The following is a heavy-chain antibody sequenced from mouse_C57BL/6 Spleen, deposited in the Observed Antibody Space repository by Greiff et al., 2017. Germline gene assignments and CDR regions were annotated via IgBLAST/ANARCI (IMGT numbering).Heavy chain of an antibody. CDR2: INPYNGGT. CDR1: GYTFTDYY. J-gene: IGHJ2*01. CDR3: ARGGTGAGVYYFDY. V-gene: IGHV1-19*01. D-gene: IGHD6-2*01. Sequence: EVQLQQSGPVLAKPGASVKMSCKASGYTFTDYYMNWVKQSHGKSLEWIGVINPYNGGTSYNQKFKGKATLTVDKSSSTAYMELNSLTSEDSAVYYCARGGTGAGVYYFDYWGQGTTLTVST.